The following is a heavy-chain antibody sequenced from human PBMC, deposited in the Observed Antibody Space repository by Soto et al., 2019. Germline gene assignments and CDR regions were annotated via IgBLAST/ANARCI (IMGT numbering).Heavy chain of an antibody. CDR3: ARVVGPYYDFWSGYYSGDYYYGMDV. CDR1: GCSISSYY. V-gene: IGHV4-59*01. Sequence: SEPLSLTCPVSGCSISSYYWSWIRQPPGKGLEWIGYIYYSGSTNYNPSLKSRVTISVDTSKNQFSLKLSSVTAADTAVYYCARVVGPYYDFWSGYYSGDYYYGMDVWGQGTTVTVSS. J-gene: IGHJ6*02. D-gene: IGHD3-3*01. CDR2: IYYSGST.